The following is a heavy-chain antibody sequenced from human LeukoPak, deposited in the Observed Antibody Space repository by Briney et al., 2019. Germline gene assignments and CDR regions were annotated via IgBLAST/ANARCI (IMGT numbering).Heavy chain of an antibody. D-gene: IGHD2-2*02. J-gene: IGHJ4*02. CDR2: IYHSGST. Sequence: SETLSLTCTVSGGSISSSSYYRSWIRQPPGKGLEWIGYIYHSGSTYYNPSLKSRVTISVDRSKNQFSLKLSSVTAADTAVYYCARVGVYCSSTSCYKKYYFDYWGQGTLVTVSS. CDR3: ARVGVYCSSTSCYKKYYFDY. CDR1: GGSISSSSYY. V-gene: IGHV4-30-2*01.